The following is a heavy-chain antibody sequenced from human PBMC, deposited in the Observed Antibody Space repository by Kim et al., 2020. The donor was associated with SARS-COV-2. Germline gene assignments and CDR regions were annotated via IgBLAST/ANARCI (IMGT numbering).Heavy chain of an antibody. CDR1: GLTFSDAW. V-gene: IGHV3-15*04. D-gene: IGHD1-26*01. CDR3: TTDRGGLPQ. J-gene: IGHJ4*02. CDR2: IASKTDGGTT. Sequence: GGSLRLSCTVSGLTFSDAWMAWVRQPPGKGLEWVGRIASKTDGGTTDYAAPVKGRFTISRDDSQNTLYLQMNSLKSEDTALYYCTTDRGGLPQWGQGTLVTVSS.